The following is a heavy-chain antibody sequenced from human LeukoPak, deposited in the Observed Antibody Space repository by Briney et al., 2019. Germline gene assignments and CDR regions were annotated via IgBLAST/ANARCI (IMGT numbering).Heavy chain of an antibody. J-gene: IGHJ4*02. Sequence: GGSLRLSCAASGINFRASGMHWVRQAPGMGLEWVTFIQTDGSDKRYAASVAGRFTISRDDSKNTVYLHMNSLRPDGSALYYCAREGGTVVVGRFDYWGQGTLVTVSS. CDR1: GINFRASG. D-gene: IGHD2-2*01. CDR3: AREGGTVVVGRFDY. V-gene: IGHV3-30*02. CDR2: IQTDGSDK.